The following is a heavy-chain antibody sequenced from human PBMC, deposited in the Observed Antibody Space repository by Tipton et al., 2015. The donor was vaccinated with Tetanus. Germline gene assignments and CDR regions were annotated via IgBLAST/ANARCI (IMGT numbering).Heavy chain of an antibody. CDR1: GFTFDDYA. Sequence: SLRLSCAASGFTFDDYAMHWVRQAPGKGLEWVSGISWNSGSIGYADSVKGRFTISRDNAKNSLYLQMNSLRAEDTALYYCAKDIGRRDEMVGYYGMDVWGQGTTVTVSS. CDR2: ISWNSGSI. V-gene: IGHV3-9*01. J-gene: IGHJ6*02. D-gene: IGHD2-8*01. CDR3: AKDIGRRDEMVGYYGMDV.